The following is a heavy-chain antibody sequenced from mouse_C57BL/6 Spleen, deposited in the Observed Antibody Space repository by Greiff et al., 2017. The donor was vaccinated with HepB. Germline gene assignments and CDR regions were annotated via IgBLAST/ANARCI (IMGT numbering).Heavy chain of an antibody. V-gene: IGHV1-74*01. CDR2: IHPSDSAT. CDR3: ARGWLLLPWYCDV. Sequence: QVQLQQPGAELVKPGASVKVSCKASGYTFTSYWMHWVKQRPGQGLEWIGRIHPSDSATNYNQKFKGKATLTVDKSSSTAYMQLSSLTSEDSAVYYCARGWLLLPWYCDVWGTGTTVTVSS. CDR1: GYTFTSYW. D-gene: IGHD2-3*01. J-gene: IGHJ1*03.